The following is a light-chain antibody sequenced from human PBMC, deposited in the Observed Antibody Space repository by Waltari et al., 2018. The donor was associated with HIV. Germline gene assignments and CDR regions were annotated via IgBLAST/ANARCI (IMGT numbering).Light chain of an antibody. CDR3: QQRSRWPPAYT. CDR2: EAS. Sequence: EIVLTQSPATLSLSPGERATLSCRASQSVSIYLAWYQQKPGQPPRLLIYEASNRATAIPARFSGSGSGTDFTLTISSLEPEDFAVYYCQQRSRWPPAYTFGQGTKLEIK. CDR1: QSVSIY. J-gene: IGKJ2*01. V-gene: IGKV3-11*01.